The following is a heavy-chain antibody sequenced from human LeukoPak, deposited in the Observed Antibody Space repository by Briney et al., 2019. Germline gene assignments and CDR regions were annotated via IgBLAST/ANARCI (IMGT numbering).Heavy chain of an antibody. CDR3: ARAAGAYGSGKRGQYGMDV. D-gene: IGHD3-10*01. J-gene: IGHJ6*02. CDR2: ISSSGSTI. V-gene: IGHV3-11*01. CDR1: GFTFSDYY. Sequence: PGGSLRLSCAASGFTFSDYYMSWIRQAPGKGLEWVSYISSSGSTIYYADSVKGRFTISRDNAKNSLYLQMNSLRAEDTTVYYCARAAGAYGSGKRGQYGMDVWGQGTTVTVSS.